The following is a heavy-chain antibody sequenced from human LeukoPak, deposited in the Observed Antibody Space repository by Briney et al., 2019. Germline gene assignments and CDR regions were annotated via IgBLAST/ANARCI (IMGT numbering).Heavy chain of an antibody. D-gene: IGHD2-2*01. Sequence: GASVKVSCKASGYTFTSYGISWVRQAPGQGLEWMGGIIPIFGTANYAQKFQGRVTITADESTSTAYMGLSSLRSEDTAVYYCARGPIVVVPNYYYGMDVWGQGTTVTVSS. V-gene: IGHV1-69*13. CDR1: GYTFTSYG. CDR3: ARGPIVVVPNYYYGMDV. CDR2: IIPIFGTA. J-gene: IGHJ6*02.